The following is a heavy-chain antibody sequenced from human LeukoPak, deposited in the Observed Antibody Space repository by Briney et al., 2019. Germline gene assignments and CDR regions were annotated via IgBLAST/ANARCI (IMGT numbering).Heavy chain of an antibody. Sequence: ASVTVSFTASVYTFTSYGISWVRQAPGQGLEWMGWISAYNGNTNYAQKLQGSVTMTTDTSTSTAYMELRSLRSDDTAAYYCARVPGFGELFDYWGQGTLVTVSS. CDR1: VYTFTSYG. CDR2: ISAYNGNT. V-gene: IGHV1-18*01. J-gene: IGHJ4*02. CDR3: ARVPGFGELFDY. D-gene: IGHD3-10*01.